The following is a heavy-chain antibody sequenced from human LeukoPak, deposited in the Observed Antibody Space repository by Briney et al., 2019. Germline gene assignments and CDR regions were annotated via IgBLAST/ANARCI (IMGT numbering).Heavy chain of an antibody. V-gene: IGHV1-46*01. CDR2: INPNARST. D-gene: IGHD1-26*01. Sequence: ASVKVSCMASGYTFTRYTLTNYYMQWVRQAPGQGLECLGIINPNARSTSYAQQLHGSSTMHKDTSTSTVYIEVSGLACEDTAVDYCARNGWVGASQLGAFDICGQGTMVTVAP. CDR1: GYTFTRYTLTNYY. J-gene: IGHJ3*02. CDR3: ARNGWVGASQLGAFDI.